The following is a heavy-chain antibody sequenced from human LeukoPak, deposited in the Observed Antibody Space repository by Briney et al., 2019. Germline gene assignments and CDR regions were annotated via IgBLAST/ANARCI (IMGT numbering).Heavy chain of an antibody. V-gene: IGHV3-21*01. Sequence: PGGSLRLFCGASGFSFSSFTMNWGRQAPGEGLEWGVSIRSSSSYIYYADSLKGRFTISRDNAKNSLYLQMNSLRAEDTAVYYCARDPQGYSSSWFDYWGQGTLVTVSS. D-gene: IGHD6-13*01. CDR2: IRSSSSYI. CDR1: GFSFSSFT. J-gene: IGHJ4*02. CDR3: ARDPQGYSSSWFDY.